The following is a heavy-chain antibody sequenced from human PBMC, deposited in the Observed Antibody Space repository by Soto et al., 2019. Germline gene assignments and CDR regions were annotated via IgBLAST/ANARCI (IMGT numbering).Heavy chain of an antibody. CDR3: SRAPELTNFDY. CDR1: ASSFTTYW. J-gene: IGHJ4*02. Sequence: PGESLKISCKGSASSFTTYWTGWVRQMPGKGLEWMGIIYPGDSDTRYSPSFQGQVTISADKSISTAYLQWSSLKASDTAMYYCSRAPELTNFDYWGQGTLVTVSS. V-gene: IGHV5-51*01. D-gene: IGHD1-26*01. CDR2: IYPGDSDT.